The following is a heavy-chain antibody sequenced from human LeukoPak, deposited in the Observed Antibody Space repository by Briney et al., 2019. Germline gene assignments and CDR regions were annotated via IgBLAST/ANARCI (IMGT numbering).Heavy chain of an antibody. CDR1: GFTFNNYA. CDR3: AKGGHMATITTRADC. V-gene: IGHV3-23*01. J-gene: IGHJ4*02. Sequence: GGSLRLSCAASGFTFNNYAMNWASQAPGKGMESVSGVSNSGDDTYYADSVKGRFTISRDNSKNTVYLQMNSLRAEDTAVYFCAKGGHMATITTRADCWGQVTLVAVAS. D-gene: IGHD5-24*01. CDR2: VSNSGDDT.